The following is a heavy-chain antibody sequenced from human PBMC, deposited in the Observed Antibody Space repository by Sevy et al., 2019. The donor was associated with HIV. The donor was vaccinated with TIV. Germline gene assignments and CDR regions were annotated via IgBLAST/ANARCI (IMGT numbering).Heavy chain of an antibody. Sequence: GGSLRLSCAASGFTFGDYTMHWVRQAPGKGLEWVSGISWNGDNMAYADSLKGRFTISRDNARNSLFLQMSNLKPEDTAFYYCSRGTTSSGIDDLWGQGTLVTVSS. CDR3: SRGTTSSGIDDL. V-gene: IGHV3-9*01. J-gene: IGHJ5*02. CDR2: ISWNGDNM. CDR1: GFTFGDYT. D-gene: IGHD6-6*01.